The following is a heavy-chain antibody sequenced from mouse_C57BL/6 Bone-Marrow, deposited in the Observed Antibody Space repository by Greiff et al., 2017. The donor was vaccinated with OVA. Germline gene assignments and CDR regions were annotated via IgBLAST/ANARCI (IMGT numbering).Heavy chain of an antibody. J-gene: IGHJ3*01. CDR2: IWSGGST. V-gene: IGHV2-2*01. D-gene: IGHD2-4*01. CDR1: GFSLTSYG. CDR3: ASIYYDYPWFAY. Sequence: VQLVESGPGLVQPSQSLSITCTVSGFSLTSYGVHWVRQSPGKGLEWLGVIWSGGSTDYNAAFISRLSISKDNSKSQVFFKMNSQQADDTAIYYCASIYYDYPWFAYWGQGTLVTVSA.